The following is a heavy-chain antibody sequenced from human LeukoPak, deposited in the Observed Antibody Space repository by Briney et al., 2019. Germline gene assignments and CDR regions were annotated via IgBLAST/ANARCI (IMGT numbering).Heavy chain of an antibody. D-gene: IGHD3-10*01. Sequence: TSETLSLTCTVSGGSISSYYWRWIRQPPGKGLEWIGCIYYSGYTNYKSSLKSRVTISVDTSKNQFSLKLSSVTAADTAVYYCARTTMVRGTYYMDVWGKGTTVTVSS. CDR2: IYYSGYT. CDR3: ARTTMVRGTYYMDV. J-gene: IGHJ6*03. V-gene: IGHV4-59*01. CDR1: GGSISSYY.